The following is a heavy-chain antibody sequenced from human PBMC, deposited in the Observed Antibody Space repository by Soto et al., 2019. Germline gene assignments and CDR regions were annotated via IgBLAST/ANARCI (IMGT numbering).Heavy chain of an antibody. CDR3: ARDYGDYDNYFDY. J-gene: IGHJ4*02. CDR2: IIPILGIA. D-gene: IGHD4-17*01. CDR1: GGTFSSYT. Sequence: QVQLVQSGAEVKKPGSSVKVSCKASGGTFSSYTISWVRQAPGQGLEWMGRIIPILGIANYAQKFQGRVTITADKSTSTAYMELSSLRSEDTAVYYCARDYGDYDNYFDYWGQGTLVTVSS. V-gene: IGHV1-69*08.